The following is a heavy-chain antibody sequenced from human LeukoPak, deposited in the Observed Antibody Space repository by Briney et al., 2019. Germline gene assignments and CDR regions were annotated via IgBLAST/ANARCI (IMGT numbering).Heavy chain of an antibody. D-gene: IGHD6-13*01. V-gene: IGHV3-7*01. J-gene: IGHJ4*02. CDR3: ARAPPRAGLKYYFDY. CDR1: AFTLSNYW. Sequence: PGGSLRLSCVGSAFTLSNYWMSWVRQAPGKGLEWVANIREDGSEKKYVDSVKGRFTISRDNSKNTLYLQMNSLRAEDTAVYYCARAPPRAGLKYYFDYWGQGTLVTVSS. CDR2: IREDGSEK.